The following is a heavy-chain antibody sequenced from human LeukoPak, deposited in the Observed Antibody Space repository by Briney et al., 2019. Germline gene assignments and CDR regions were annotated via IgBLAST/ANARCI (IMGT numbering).Heavy chain of an antibody. CDR2: VGGRRTAT. J-gene: IGHJ3*02. V-gene: IGHV3-23*01. Sequence: PGGSLRLSCAASGFTFSTYAMSCFRQAPGKGLEYLSAVGGRRTATYYADSVKGRFTISRDNSKNTLFLQMNTLRAEDTAVYYCARELTTFYYDISGYYGHAFDIWGQGTMVTVSS. D-gene: IGHD3-22*01. CDR3: ARELTTFYYDISGYYGHAFDI. CDR1: GFTFSTYA.